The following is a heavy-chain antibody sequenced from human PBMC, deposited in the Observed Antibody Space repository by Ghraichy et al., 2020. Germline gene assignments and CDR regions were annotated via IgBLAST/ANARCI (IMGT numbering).Heavy chain of an antibody. Sequence: SVKVSCKASGGSFNNFIISWVRQAPGQGLEWMGRIIPILGTTNYAQKFHDRVAITADQSTTTAYMELSSLRSEDTAVYYCASLRGLGIVSSHYNQYYLDVWGKGTTVIFSS. V-gene: IGHV1-69*08. J-gene: IGHJ6*03. CDR1: GGSFNNFI. D-gene: IGHD7-27*01. CDR2: IIPILGTT. CDR3: ASLRGLGIVSSHYNQYYLDV.